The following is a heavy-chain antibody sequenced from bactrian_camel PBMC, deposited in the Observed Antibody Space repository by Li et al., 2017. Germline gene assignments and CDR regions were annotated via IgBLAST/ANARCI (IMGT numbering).Heavy chain of an antibody. CDR3: AAEQCGLHFYALFLSARRYTY. CDR1: GVNHQTYC. J-gene: IGHJ4*01. V-gene: IGHV3S28*01. D-gene: IGHD2*01. CDR2: VFTAGDRK. Sequence: QLVESGGGSVHPGGSLTLSCEASGVNHQTYCMAWFRQLPDEERLEEREGVVAVFTAGDRKYYADSVKGRFTVTRLIGAGANTLTLGMTDLKPEGTGTYYCAAEQCGLHFYALFLSARRYTYWGQGTQVTVS.